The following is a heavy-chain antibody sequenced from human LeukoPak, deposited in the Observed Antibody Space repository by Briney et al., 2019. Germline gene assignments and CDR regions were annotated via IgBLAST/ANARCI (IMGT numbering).Heavy chain of an antibody. J-gene: IGHJ6*03. CDR1: GFTFSTYS. Sequence: GGSLRLSCAASGFTFSTYSINWVRQAPGKGLEWVSSISSSSSYIYNADSVKGRFTNSRDNAKNSLYMQMNSLRAEDTAVCYCARVKLDYYGSGSDDYYYMDVWGKGTTVTISS. V-gene: IGHV3-21*01. CDR2: ISSSSSYI. CDR3: ARVKLDYYGSGSDDYYYMDV. D-gene: IGHD3-10*01.